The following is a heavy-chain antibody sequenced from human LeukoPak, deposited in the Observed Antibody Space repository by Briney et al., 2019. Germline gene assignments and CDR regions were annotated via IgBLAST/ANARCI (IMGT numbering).Heavy chain of an antibody. J-gene: IGHJ4*02. CDR3: ARDRGIRDVVVVAATLTN. CDR2: INPNSGGT. Sequence: GASVKVSCKASGYTFTGYYMHWVRRAPGQGLEWMGWINPNSGGTNYAQKFQGRVTMTRDTSISTAYMELSRLRSDDTAVYYCARDRGIRDVVVVAATLTNWGQGTLVTVSS. D-gene: IGHD2-15*01. CDR1: GYTFTGYY. V-gene: IGHV1-2*02.